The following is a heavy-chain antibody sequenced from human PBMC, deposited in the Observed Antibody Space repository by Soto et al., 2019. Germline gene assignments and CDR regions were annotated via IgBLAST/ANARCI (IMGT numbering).Heavy chain of an antibody. D-gene: IGHD6-19*01. Sequence: ESGGGVVQPGRSLRLSCAASGFTFSSYAMHWVRQAPGKGLEWVAVISYDGSNKYYADSVKGRFTISRDNSKNTLYLQMNSLRAEDTAVYYCARGPTYSSGWYTAYYYYGMDVWGQGTTVTVSS. CDR1: GFTFSSYA. J-gene: IGHJ6*02. CDR2: ISYDGSNK. CDR3: ARGPTYSSGWYTAYYYYGMDV. V-gene: IGHV3-30-3*01.